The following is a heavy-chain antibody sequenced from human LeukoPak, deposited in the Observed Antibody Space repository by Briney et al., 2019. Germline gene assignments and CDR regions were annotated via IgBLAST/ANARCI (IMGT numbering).Heavy chain of an antibody. CDR2: ISGSGGST. D-gene: IGHD3-10*02. J-gene: IGHJ4*02. CDR3: ARVVVRGDDY. CDR1: RFTFSSYA. V-gene: IGHV3-23*01. Sequence: GGSLRLSCAASRFTFSSYAMSWVRQAPGKGLEWVSAISGSGGSTYYADSVKGRFTISRDNSKNTLYLRMNSPRAEDTAVYYCARVVVRGDDYWGQGTLVTVSS.